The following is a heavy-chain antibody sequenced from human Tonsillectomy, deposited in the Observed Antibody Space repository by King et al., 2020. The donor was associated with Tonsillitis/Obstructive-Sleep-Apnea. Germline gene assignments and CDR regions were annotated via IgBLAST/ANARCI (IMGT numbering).Heavy chain of an antibody. Sequence: VQLVESGGGVVQPGRSLRLSCAASGFIFSNYAMDWVRQAPGKGLEWVAVISYDGNNKYYADSVKGRFTISRDNSKNTVYLQMNSLRAGDTAVYYCARAGDIVVVPATYYFDYWGQGTLVTVSS. J-gene: IGHJ4*02. CDR3: ARAGDIVVVPATYYFDY. D-gene: IGHD2-2*01. CDR1: GFIFSNYA. V-gene: IGHV3-30*04. CDR2: ISYDGNNK.